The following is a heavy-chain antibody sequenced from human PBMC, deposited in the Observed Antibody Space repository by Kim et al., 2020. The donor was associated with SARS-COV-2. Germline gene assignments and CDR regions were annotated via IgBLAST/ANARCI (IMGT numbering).Heavy chain of an antibody. CDR2: ISSSSSYT. D-gene: IGHD6-19*01. CDR1: GFTFSDYY. Sequence: GGSLRLSCAASGFTFSDYYMSWIRQAPGKGLEWVSYISSSSSYTNYADSVKGRFPISIANSKNSLYLHMNSLRAEDTALYYGARERPVFSSGWRTSTPWAEGDYWGKGTRGRVSS. V-gene: IGHV3-11*06. J-gene: IGHJ4*02. CDR3: ARERPVFSSGWRTSTPWAEGDY.